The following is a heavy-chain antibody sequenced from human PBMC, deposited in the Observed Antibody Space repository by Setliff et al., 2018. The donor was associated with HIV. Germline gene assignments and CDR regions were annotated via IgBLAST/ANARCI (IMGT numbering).Heavy chain of an antibody. CDR2: IRSKTAGGTI. CDR3: ASDRVDGSENYYNAFDI. J-gene: IGHJ3*02. D-gene: IGHD3-10*01. CDR1: GGSFSGYY. V-gene: IGHV3-15*01. Sequence: PSETLSLTCAVYGGSFSGYYWSWIRQPPGKGLEWVGRIRSKTAGGTIEYAAPVKGRFTISRDDSENTLYLQMNSLKTEDTAEYYCASDRVDGSENYYNAFDIWGQGTMVTVSS.